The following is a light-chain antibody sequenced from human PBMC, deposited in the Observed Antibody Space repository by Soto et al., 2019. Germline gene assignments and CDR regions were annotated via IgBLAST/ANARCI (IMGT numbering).Light chain of an antibody. J-gene: IGLJ2*01. V-gene: IGLV1-44*01. Sequence: QSVLTQPPSASGTPGQRVTMSCSESSSNIGSNTVNWYQQLPGTAPKLLIYSNNQRPSGVPDRFSGSKSGTSASLAISGLQSEDEADYYCAAWDDSLNGHVVFGGGTKLTVL. CDR3: AAWDDSLNGHVV. CDR1: SSNIGSNT. CDR2: SNN.